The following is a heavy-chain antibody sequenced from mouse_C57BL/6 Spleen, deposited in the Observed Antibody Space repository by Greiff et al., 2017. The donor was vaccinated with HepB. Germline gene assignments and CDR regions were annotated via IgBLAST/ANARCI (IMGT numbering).Heavy chain of an antibody. D-gene: IGHD2-1*01. CDR2: ISSGSSTI. Sequence: EVQLVASGGGLVKPGGSLKLSCAASGFTFSDYGMHWVRQAPEKGLEWVAYISSGSSTIYYADTLKGRFTISRDNAKYTLFLQMTSLRSEDTAMYYCARTTPADYWGQGTTLTVSS. CDR3: ARTTPADY. V-gene: IGHV5-17*01. J-gene: IGHJ2*01. CDR1: GFTFSDYG.